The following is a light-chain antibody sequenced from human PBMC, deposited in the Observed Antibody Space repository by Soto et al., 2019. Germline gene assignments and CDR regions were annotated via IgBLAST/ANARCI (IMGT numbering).Light chain of an antibody. CDR1: SRDVGGYNY. CDR2: EVS. Sequence: QSVLTQPASVSGSPGQSITIACTGTSRDVGGYNYVSWYQQQSGKAPKLMIHEVSNRPSGVSKRFSGSKSGNTASLTISGLQAEDEADYYCSSYTSSRAYVFGIGTKVTVL. V-gene: IGLV2-14*01. CDR3: SSYTSSRAYV. J-gene: IGLJ1*01.